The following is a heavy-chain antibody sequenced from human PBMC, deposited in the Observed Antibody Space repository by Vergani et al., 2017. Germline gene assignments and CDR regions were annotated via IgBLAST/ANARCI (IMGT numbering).Heavy chain of an antibody. V-gene: IGHV4-39*01. CDR3: ARHRYDYGWFDP. CDR1: GGSISSSSYY. Sequence: QLQLQESGPGLVKPSETLSLTCTVSGGSISSSSYYWGWIRQPPGKGLEWLVSIYYSGSTYYTPSLTSRVTISVATSKNQFSLKLSSVTAADTAVYYCARHRYDYGWFDPWGQGTLVTVSS. D-gene: IGHD4-17*01. J-gene: IGHJ5*02. CDR2: IYYSGST.